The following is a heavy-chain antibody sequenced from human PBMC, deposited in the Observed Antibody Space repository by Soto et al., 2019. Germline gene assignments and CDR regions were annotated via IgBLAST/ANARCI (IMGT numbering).Heavy chain of an antibody. J-gene: IGHJ5*02. CDR1: GYSFTSYW. V-gene: IGHV5-51*01. D-gene: IGHD3-3*01. CDR2: IYPGDSDT. Sequence: CKGSGYSFTSYWIGWVRQMPGKGLEWMGIIYPGDSDTRYSPSFQGQVTISADTSTSTVYMELSSLRSEDTAVYYCAREEKYYDFWSGSRDWFDPWGQGTLVTVSS. CDR3: AREEKYYDFWSGSRDWFDP.